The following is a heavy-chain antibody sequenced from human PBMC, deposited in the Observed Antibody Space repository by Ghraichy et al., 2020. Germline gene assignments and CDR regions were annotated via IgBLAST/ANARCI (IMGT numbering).Heavy chain of an antibody. D-gene: IGHD4-23*01. CDR2: MNPNSGNT. J-gene: IGHJ6*02. CDR3: ASWSTVAVYYYYGMDV. Sequence: ASVKVSCKASGYTFTSYDINWVRQATGQGLEWMGWMNPNSGNTGYAQKFQGRVTMTRNTSISTAYMELSSLRSEDTAVYYCASWSTVAVYYYYGMDVWGQGTTVTVSS. CDR1: GYTFTSYD. V-gene: IGHV1-8*01.